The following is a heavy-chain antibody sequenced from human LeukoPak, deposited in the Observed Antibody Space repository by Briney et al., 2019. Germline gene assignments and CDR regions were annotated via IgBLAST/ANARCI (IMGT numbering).Heavy chain of an antibody. CDR1: GFTFTTYA. CDR2: ISDRGGST. J-gene: IGHJ4*02. V-gene: IGHV3-23*01. Sequence: PGGSLRLSCAASGFTFTTYALSWVRQAPGKGLEWVSTISDRGGSTYYADSVKGRFTISRDNSKNTLYLQMSSLRAEDTAVYFCAKGPPAEVTIQDTYFFHYWGQGTLVTVSS. CDR3: AKGPPAEVTIQDTYFFHY. D-gene: IGHD6-25*01.